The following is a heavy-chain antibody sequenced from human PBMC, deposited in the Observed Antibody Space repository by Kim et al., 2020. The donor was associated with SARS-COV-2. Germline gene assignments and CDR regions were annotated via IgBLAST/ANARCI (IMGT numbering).Heavy chain of an antibody. Sequence: SETLSLTCTVSGGSISSYYWSWIRQPPGKGLEWICYIYDRGSTNYNPSLKSRVTISVDTAKNQFSLKLSPVTAADTAAYYCARAPDLCPQFYYSGQGT. V-gene: IGHV4-59*13. CDR1: GGSISSYY. CDR3: ARAPDLCPQFYY. CDR2: IYDRGST. J-gene: IGHJ4*02.